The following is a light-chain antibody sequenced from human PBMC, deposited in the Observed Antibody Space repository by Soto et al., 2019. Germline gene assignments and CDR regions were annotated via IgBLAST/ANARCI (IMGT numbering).Light chain of an antibody. V-gene: IGKV3-15*01. CDR3: QQYNNWPS. CDR1: QTVSRN. J-gene: IGKJ5*01. Sequence: EVVMPQSPATLSVSPGERATLSCRASQTVSRNLAGYRQRPGQAPRLLIYDISNRAAGVPARFSGSGSETEFTLTIRSLQSEDFAVYFCQQYNNWPSFGQGTRLE. CDR2: DIS.